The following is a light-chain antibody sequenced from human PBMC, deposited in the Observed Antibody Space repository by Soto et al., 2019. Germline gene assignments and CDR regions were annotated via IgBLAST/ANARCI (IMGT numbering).Light chain of an antibody. CDR3: QSYDNSLSASGV. CDR1: SSNIGAGYA. Sequence: QSVLTQPPSVSGAPGQRVTISCTGSSSNIGAGYAVHWYQQLPGTAPKLLIYGNTNRPSGVPDRFSGSRSGTSASLAITGLQAEDEGDYYCQSYDNSLSASGVFGGGTKVTVL. CDR2: GNT. J-gene: IGLJ2*01. V-gene: IGLV1-40*01.